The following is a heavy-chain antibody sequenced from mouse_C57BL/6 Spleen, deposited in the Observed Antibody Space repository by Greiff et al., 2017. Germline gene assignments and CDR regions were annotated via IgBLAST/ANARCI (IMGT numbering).Heavy chain of an antibody. CDR3: ARDGTVYYFDD. D-gene: IGHD2-1*01. CDR1: GYAFRSYW. Sequence: QVQLQQSGAELVKPGASVKISCKASGYAFRSYWMNWVKQRPGKGLEWIGQIYPGDGDTNYNGKFKGKATLTADKSSSTAYMQLSSLTAEDSAVYFCARDGTVYYFDDWGQGTTLTVSS. V-gene: IGHV1-80*01. CDR2: IYPGDGDT. J-gene: IGHJ2*01.